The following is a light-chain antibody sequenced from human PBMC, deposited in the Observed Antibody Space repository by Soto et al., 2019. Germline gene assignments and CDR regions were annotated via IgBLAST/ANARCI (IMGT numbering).Light chain of an antibody. CDR3: QTWGSGIVV. Sequence: QSVLTQSPSASASLGASVKLTCTLSSGHSNYAIAWHQQQSEKGPRYLMKLNSDGSHSKWDGIPDRFSGSSSGAERYLTISSPQSDDEADYYCQTWGSGIVVFGGGTKLAVL. V-gene: IGLV4-69*01. CDR1: SGHSNYA. CDR2: LNSDGSH. J-gene: IGLJ2*01.